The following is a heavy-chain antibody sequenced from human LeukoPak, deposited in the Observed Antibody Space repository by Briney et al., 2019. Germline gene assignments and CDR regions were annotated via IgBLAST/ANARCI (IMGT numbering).Heavy chain of an antibody. CDR3: ARDSSTYYYYGVDV. D-gene: IGHD5/OR15-5a*01. CDR1: GYTFTGYY. CDR2: INPNSGGT. J-gene: IGHJ6*02. V-gene: IGHV1-2*06. Sequence: ASVTVSFTASGYTFTGYYIHWVRQAPGQGLEWMGRINPNSGGTNYAQKFQGRVTMTRDTSISTAYMDLSRLRSDDTAVYYCARDSSTYYYYGVDVWGQGTTVTVSS.